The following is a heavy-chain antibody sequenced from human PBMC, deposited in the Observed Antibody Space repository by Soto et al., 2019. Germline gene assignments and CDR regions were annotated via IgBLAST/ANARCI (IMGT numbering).Heavy chain of an antibody. CDR2: IIPIFATA. J-gene: IGHJ6*02. D-gene: IGHD3-16*01. CDR3: AQALLGGTYYCGMDV. V-gene: IGHV1-69*12. CDR1: GGTFSSYA. Sequence: QVQLVQSGAEVKKPGSSVKVSCKASGGTFSSYAINWVRQAPGQGLEWMGGIIPIFATANYAQKFQGRVTITADEATSTAYMELSNLRSEDTAVYYCAQALLGGTYYCGMDVWGQGTTVTVSS.